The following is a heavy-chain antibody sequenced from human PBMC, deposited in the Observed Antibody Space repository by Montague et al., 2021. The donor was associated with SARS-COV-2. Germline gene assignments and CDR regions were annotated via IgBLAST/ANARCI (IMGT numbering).Heavy chain of an antibody. Sequence: SETLSLTCTVSGGSITSSAYYWSWIRQSPGKGLEWIGTIYYSGNTYSNPSLKSRLTISMDTSKSQVSLKINSVTAADTAVYYCARFAYRLLFIASYYGMDVWGQGTTVTVSS. CDR2: IYYSGNT. D-gene: IGHD2-2*01. CDR3: ARFAYRLLFIASYYGMDV. J-gene: IGHJ6*02. V-gene: IGHV4-39*01. CDR1: GGSITSSAYY.